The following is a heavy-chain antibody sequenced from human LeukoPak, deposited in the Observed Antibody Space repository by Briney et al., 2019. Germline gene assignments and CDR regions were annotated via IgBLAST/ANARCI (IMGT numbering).Heavy chain of an antibody. CDR2: ISTSSGYI. Sequence: GGSLRLSCAASGFTFSSYSMNWVRQAPGKGLEWVSSISTSSGYIYCADSVKGRFTISRHNAKNSLYLQMNSLRAEDTAVYYCAKRYDSSGYRLLYAFDIWGQGTMVTVSS. CDR1: GFTFSSYS. J-gene: IGHJ3*02. CDR3: AKRYDSSGYRLLYAFDI. V-gene: IGHV3-21*01. D-gene: IGHD3-22*01.